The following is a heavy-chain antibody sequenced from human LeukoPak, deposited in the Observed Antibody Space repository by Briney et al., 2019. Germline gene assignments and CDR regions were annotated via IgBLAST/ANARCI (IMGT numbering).Heavy chain of an antibody. J-gene: IGHJ4*02. CDR1: GFTFGSHG. Sequence: GSLRLSCAASGFTFGSHGMHWVRQTPAKGLEWVAFIRYDGSNKYYADSVKGRFIISRDNSKNTLFLQMNSLRPEDTAVYYCAKGGKYDILTGYRRSRLLGDFWGQGTLVTVSS. CDR2: IRYDGSNK. V-gene: IGHV3-30*02. CDR3: AKGGKYDILTGYRRSRLLGDF. D-gene: IGHD3-9*01.